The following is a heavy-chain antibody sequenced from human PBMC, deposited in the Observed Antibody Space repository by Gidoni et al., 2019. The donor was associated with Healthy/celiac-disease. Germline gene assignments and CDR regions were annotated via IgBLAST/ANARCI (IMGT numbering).Heavy chain of an antibody. J-gene: IGHJ4*02. CDR2: IYTSGST. Sequence: QVQLQESGPGLVKPSQTLSLTCPVSGGSISSGSYYWSWTRQPAGKGLEWIGRIYTSGSTNYNPSLKSRVTISVDTSKNQFSLKLSSVTAADTAVYYCARGKSGSYFDYWGQGTLVTVSS. CDR1: GGSISSGSYY. D-gene: IGHD1-26*01. V-gene: IGHV4-61*02. CDR3: ARGKSGSYFDY.